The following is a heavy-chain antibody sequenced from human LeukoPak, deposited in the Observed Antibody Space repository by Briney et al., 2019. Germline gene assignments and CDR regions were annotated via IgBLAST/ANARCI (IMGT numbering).Heavy chain of an antibody. Sequence: PGGSLRLSCAASGFTFSSYAMSWVRQAPGKGLEWVSAISGSGGSTYYADSVKGRFTISRDNSKNTLYLQMNSLRAEDTAVYYCAKTRGELPSYYYGMEVWGQGTTVTVSS. D-gene: IGHD1-26*01. CDR1: GFTFSSYA. CDR3: AKTRGELPSYYYGMEV. J-gene: IGHJ6*02. V-gene: IGHV3-23*01. CDR2: ISGSGGST.